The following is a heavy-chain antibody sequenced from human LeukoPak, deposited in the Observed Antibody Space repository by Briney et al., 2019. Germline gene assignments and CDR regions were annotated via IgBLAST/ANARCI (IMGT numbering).Heavy chain of an antibody. CDR3: ARDSPYYDILTGRYYYYGMDV. CDR1: GYTFTSYY. J-gene: IGHJ6*02. CDR2: INPSGGST. V-gene: IGHV1-46*01. Sequence: ASVKVSCKASGYTFTSYYMHWVRQAPGQGLEWMGIINPSGGSTSYAQKFQGRVTMTRDTSTSTVYMELGSLRSEDTAVYYCARDSPYYDILTGRYYYYGMDVWGQGTTVTVSS. D-gene: IGHD3-9*01.